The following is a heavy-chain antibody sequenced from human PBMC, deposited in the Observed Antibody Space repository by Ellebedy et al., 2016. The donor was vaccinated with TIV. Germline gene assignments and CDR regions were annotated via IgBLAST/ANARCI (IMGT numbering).Heavy chain of an antibody. CDR1: GGSISSDNYF. J-gene: IGHJ3*02. Sequence: SETLSLXXTVSGGSISSDNYFWTWIRQPPGHGLHWIGYIHYTGSAYYNPTLKSRITMSVDTSRNQFSLKLSSVTAADTAVYYCARALDGLSSGSVVGAAFDIWGQGTLVTVSS. D-gene: IGHD1-26*01. CDR3: ARALDGLSSGSVVGAAFDI. CDR2: IHYTGSA. V-gene: IGHV4-30-4*01.